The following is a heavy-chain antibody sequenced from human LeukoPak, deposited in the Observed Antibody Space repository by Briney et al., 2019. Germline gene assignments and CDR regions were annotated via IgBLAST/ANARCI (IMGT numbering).Heavy chain of an antibody. CDR1: GYTFTSYD. D-gene: IGHD6-19*01. Sequence: ASVKVSCKASGYTFTSYDINWVRQATGQGLEWMGWISAYNGNTNYAQKLQGRVTMTTDTSTSTAYMELRSLRSDDTAVYYCARDYSSGWRRVYFDYWGQGTLVTVSS. CDR2: ISAYNGNT. V-gene: IGHV1-18*01. CDR3: ARDYSSGWRRVYFDY. J-gene: IGHJ4*02.